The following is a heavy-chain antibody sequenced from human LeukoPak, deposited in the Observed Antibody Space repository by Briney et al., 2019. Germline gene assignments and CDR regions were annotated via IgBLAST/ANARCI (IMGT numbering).Heavy chain of an antibody. D-gene: IGHD3-9*01. J-gene: IGHJ6*02. CDR1: GYTFTSYG. V-gene: IGHV1-18*01. CDR3: ARVSGRYFDWLLPSYYYGMDV. Sequence: GASVKVSCKASGYTFTSYGISWVRQAPGQGLEWMGWISAYNGNTNYAQKLQGRVTMTTDTSTSTAYMELRSLRSDDTAVYYCARVSGRYFDWLLPSYYYGMDVWGQGTTVTVSS. CDR2: ISAYNGNT.